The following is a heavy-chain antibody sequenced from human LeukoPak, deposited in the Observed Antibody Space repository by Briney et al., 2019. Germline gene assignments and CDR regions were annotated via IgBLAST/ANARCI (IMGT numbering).Heavy chain of an antibody. CDR2: IYHSGST. CDR1: GYSISSGYY. J-gene: IGHJ4*02. CDR3: ARAGYDILTRVIDY. V-gene: IGHV4-38-2*01. D-gene: IGHD3-9*01. Sequence: SETLSLTCAVSGYSISSGYYWGWIRQLPGKGLEWIGSIYHSGSTYYNPSLKSRVTISVDTSKNQFSLKLSSVTAADTAVYYCARAGYDILTRVIDYWGQGTLVTVSS.